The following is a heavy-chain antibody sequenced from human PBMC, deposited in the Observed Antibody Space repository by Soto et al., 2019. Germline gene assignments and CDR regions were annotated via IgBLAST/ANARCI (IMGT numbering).Heavy chain of an antibody. Sequence: PGGSLRLSGAASGFTVSSNYMSWFRQAPGKGLEWVSSISSSSSYIYYADSVKGRFTISRDNAKNSLYLQMNSLRAEDTAVYYCARDGVEDIVLMVYPPGSSYYYYGMDVWGQGTTVTVSS. D-gene: IGHD2-8*01. CDR3: ARDGVEDIVLMVYPPGSSYYYYGMDV. V-gene: IGHV3-21*01. CDR2: ISSSSSYI. J-gene: IGHJ6*02. CDR1: GFTVSSNY.